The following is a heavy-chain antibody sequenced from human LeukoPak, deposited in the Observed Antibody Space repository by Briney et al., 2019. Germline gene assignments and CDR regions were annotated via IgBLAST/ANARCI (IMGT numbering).Heavy chain of an antibody. CDR3: ARGGTARLGYCSGGSCYGLLNNWFDP. D-gene: IGHD2-15*01. J-gene: IGHJ5*02. CDR2: INHSGST. Sequence: SETLSLTCTVSGGSISSGDYYWGWIRQLPGKGLEWIGEINHSGSTNYNPSLKSRVTISVDTSKNQFSLKLSSVTAADTAVYYCARGGTARLGYCSGGSCYGLLNNWFDPWGQGTLVTVSS. CDR1: GGSISSGDYY. V-gene: IGHV4-39*07.